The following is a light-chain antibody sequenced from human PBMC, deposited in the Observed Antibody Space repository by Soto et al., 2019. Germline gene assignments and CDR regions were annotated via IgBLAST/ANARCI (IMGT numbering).Light chain of an antibody. Sequence: EIVLTQSPGTLSLSPGERATLSCRASQSVSSSYLTWYQQKPGQAPRLLIYGAYSRAPGIPHRFSGSGSGTDFAHTIRRPEHDDFAVYYCLLYASSPQFPVGPRTKVHIK. V-gene: IGKV3-20*01. J-gene: IGKJ3*01. CDR2: GAY. CDR1: QSVSSSY. CDR3: LLYASSPQFP.